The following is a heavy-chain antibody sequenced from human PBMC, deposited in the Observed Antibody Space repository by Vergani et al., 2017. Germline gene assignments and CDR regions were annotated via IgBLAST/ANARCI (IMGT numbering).Heavy chain of an antibody. J-gene: IGHJ4*02. V-gene: IGHV4-38-2*01. CDR1: GYSISSGYY. Sequence: QVQLQESGPGLVKPSETLSLTCAVSGYSISSGYYWGWIRQPPGKGLEWIGRIYTSGSTNYNPSLKSRVTMSVDTSKNQFSLKLSSVTAADTAVYYCARVGPYYYDSSGYYDYWGQGTLVTVSS. CDR3: ARVGPYYYDSSGYYDY. D-gene: IGHD3-22*01. CDR2: IYTSGST.